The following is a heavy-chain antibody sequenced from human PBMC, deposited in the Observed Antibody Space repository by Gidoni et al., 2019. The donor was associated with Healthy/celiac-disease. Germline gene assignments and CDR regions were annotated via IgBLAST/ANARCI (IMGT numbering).Heavy chain of an antibody. CDR3: ARSPLYYDILSGYYGGHQTHFDH. V-gene: IGHV4-39*01. CDR2: IYYSGNT. D-gene: IGHD3-9*01. CDR1: VGSLSSSTYY. Sequence: QLQLQESGPGLVKPSETLSLTCTVSVGSLSSSTYYWGWIRQSPGKGLEWIGNIYYSGNTYYNPSLKSRVTISVDTSKNQFSLKLNSVTAADTAVYYCARSPLYYDILSGYYGGHQTHFDHWGQGTLVTVSS. J-gene: IGHJ4*02.